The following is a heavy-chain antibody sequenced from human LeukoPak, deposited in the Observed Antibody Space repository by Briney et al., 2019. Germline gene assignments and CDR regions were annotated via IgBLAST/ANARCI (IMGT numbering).Heavy chain of an antibody. D-gene: IGHD3-3*01. CDR3: ARFVAGLWSGYPNWFDP. CDR1: GGSISSGGYY. Sequence: PSQTLSLTCTVSGGSISSGGYYWSWIRQHPGKGLEWIGYIYYSGSTYYNPSLKSRVTISVDTSKNQFSLKLSSVTAADTAVYYCARFVAGLWSGYPNWFDPWGQGTLVTVSS. CDR2: IYYSGST. V-gene: IGHV4-31*03. J-gene: IGHJ5*02.